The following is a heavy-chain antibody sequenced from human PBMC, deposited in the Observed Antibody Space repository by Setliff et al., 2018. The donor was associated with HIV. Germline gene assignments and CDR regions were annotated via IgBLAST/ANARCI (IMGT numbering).Heavy chain of an antibody. Sequence: GASVKVSCKASGYTFTNYDINWVRQATGQGLEWMGWMNPNSGSTGYAQKFQGRVTMTRNTSISTAYMELSSLRSEDTAVYYCARFRKFQLVGALDYWGQGTLVTVSS. V-gene: IGHV1-8*01. J-gene: IGHJ4*02. CDR3: ARFRKFQLVGALDY. CDR1: GYTFTNYD. CDR2: MNPNSGST. D-gene: IGHD1-26*01.